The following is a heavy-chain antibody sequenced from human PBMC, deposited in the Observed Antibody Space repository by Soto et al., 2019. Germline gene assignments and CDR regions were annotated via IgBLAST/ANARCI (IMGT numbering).Heavy chain of an antibody. V-gene: IGHV4-31*03. CDR3: ARTGLTARPILSWFDP. CDR2: IYYSGST. D-gene: IGHD6-6*01. Sequence: KPSETLSLTCTVSGGSISSGGYYWSWIRQHPGKGLEWIGYIYYSGSTYYNPSLKSRVTISVDTSKNQFSLKLSSVTAADTAVYYCARTGLTARPILSWFDPWGQGTLVTAPQ. CDR1: GGSISSGGYY. J-gene: IGHJ5*02.